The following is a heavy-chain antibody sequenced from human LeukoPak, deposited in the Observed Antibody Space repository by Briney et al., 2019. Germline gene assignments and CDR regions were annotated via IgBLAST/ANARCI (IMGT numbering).Heavy chain of an antibody. D-gene: IGHD7-27*01. CDR2: LSGSGRLI. V-gene: IGHV3-21*06. CDR3: ARDLQTGLAFDA. Sequence: GGSLRLSCAASGFTFSNYWMSRVRQAPGKALEWVSSLSGSGRLIWYAGSVKGRFTISRDNAANSLFLQMNSLRVEDTAVYYCARDLQTGLAFDAWGQGTVVAVSS. CDR1: GFTFSNYW. J-gene: IGHJ3*01.